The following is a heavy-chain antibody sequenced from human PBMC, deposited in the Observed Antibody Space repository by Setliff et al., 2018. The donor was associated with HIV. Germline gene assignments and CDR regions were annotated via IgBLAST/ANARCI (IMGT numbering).Heavy chain of an antibody. J-gene: IGHJ6*03. Sequence: ASVKVSCKASGGTFSSYAIHWVRQAPGQRLEWMGWINVGNGKTKYSQNFQGRVTITRDTFASTAYMELSSLRSEDTAVYYCARSLERQWLVPYYMDVWGKGTTVTVSS. D-gene: IGHD6-19*01. V-gene: IGHV1-3*01. CDR3: ARSLERQWLVPYYMDV. CDR1: GGTFSSYA. CDR2: INVGNGKT.